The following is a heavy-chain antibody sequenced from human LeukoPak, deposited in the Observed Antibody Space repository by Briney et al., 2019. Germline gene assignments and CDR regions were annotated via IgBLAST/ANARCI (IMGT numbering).Heavy chain of an antibody. CDR3: AKSGTRSSWSPRVKAYLDY. CDR2: ISSSGSTI. D-gene: IGHD6-13*01. Sequence: GGSLRLSCAASGFTFSSYEMNWVRQAPGKGLEWVSYISSSGSTIYYADSVKGRFTISRDNSKNTLYLQMNSLRAEDTAVYYCAKSGTRSSWSPRVKAYLDYWGQGTLVTVSS. V-gene: IGHV3-48*03. CDR1: GFTFSSYE. J-gene: IGHJ4*02.